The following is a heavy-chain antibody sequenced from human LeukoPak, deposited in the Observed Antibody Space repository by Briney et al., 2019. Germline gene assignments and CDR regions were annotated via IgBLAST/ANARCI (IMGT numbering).Heavy chain of an antibody. V-gene: IGHV3-7*01. CDR2: IKADGSEK. CDR1: GFTFSQYW. J-gene: IGHJ4*02. CDR3: AREPSQLWIDN. Sequence: GGSLRLSCAASGFTFSQYWMSWVSQAPGKGREWGANIKADGSEKDYVDSVKGGFSIYRDNRKNSLFLQISSLRGEDSAVYYCAREPSQLWIDNWGQGTRVIVSS. D-gene: IGHD5-18*01.